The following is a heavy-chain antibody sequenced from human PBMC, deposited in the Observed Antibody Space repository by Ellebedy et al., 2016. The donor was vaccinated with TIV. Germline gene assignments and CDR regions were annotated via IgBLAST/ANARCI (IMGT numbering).Heavy chain of an antibody. D-gene: IGHD3-10*01. J-gene: IGHJ4*02. Sequence: GESLKIPCAASGFTFSNAWMSWVRQAPGKGLEWVGRIKSKTDGGTTDYAAPVKGRFTISRDDSKNTLYLQMNSLKTEDTAVYYCTTGFDNDFDYWGQGTLVTVSS. CDR2: IKSKTDGGTT. V-gene: IGHV3-15*01. CDR1: GFTFSNAW. CDR3: TTGFDNDFDY.